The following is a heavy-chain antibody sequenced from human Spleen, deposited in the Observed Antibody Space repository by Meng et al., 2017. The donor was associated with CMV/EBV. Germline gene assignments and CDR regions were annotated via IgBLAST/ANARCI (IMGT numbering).Heavy chain of an antibody. D-gene: IGHD3-3*01. CDR2: ISADGGTS. J-gene: IGHJ4*02. CDR3: ARGLVGGDLEWLLWGNYLDS. V-gene: IGHV3-23*01. CDR1: GFTFTRYA. Sequence: GESLKISCTASGFTFTRYAMTWVRQAPGKGLETVSVISADGGTSHYADSVKGRFTISRDNAKNSLYVQMNSLRAEDTAVYYCARGLVGGDLEWLLWGNYLDSWGQGTLVTVSS.